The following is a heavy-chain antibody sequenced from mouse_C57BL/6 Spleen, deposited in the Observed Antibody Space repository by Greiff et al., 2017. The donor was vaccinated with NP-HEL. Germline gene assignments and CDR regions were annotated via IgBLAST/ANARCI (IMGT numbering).Heavy chain of an antibody. J-gene: IGHJ3*01. D-gene: IGHD2-1*01. V-gene: IGHV1-69*01. CDR2: IDPSDSYT. Sequence: QVQLQQPGAELVMPGASVKLSCKASGYTFTSYWMHWVKQRPGQGLEWIGEIDPSDSYTNYNQKFKGKSTLTVDTSASTAYMQLSSLTSEDSAVYYCARFGGGNCWFADWGKGTLVTVSA. CDR1: GYTFTSYW. CDR3: ARFGGGNCWFAD.